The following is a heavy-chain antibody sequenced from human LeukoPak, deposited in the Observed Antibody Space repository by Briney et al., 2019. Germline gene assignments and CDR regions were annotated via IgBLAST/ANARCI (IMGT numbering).Heavy chain of an antibody. CDR1: GFTFTSYA. CDR3: AKGDFYGDYPYGMDV. Sequence: PGGTLRLSCAASGFTFTSYAMSWVRQAPGKGLEWVSAISGSGGGTYYADSVKGRFTISRDNSKNTLYLQMNSLRAEGTAVYYCAKGDFYGDYPYGMDVWGQGTTVTVSS. J-gene: IGHJ6*02. CDR2: ISGSGGGT. D-gene: IGHD3-3*01. V-gene: IGHV3-23*01.